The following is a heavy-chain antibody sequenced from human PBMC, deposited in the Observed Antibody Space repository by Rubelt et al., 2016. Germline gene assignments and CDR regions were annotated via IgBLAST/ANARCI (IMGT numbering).Heavy chain of an antibody. D-gene: IGHD6-19*01. Sequence: QVQLVQSGAEVKKPGASVKVSCKASGYTFTGYYMHWVRQAPGQGLEWMGWINPNSGGTNYAQKFQGWVTMTRDTSISTAYMELSSLRSEDTAIYDCATGYSSGWYVAYWGQGTLVTVSS. CDR2: INPNSGGT. V-gene: IGHV1-2*04. CDR3: ATGYSSGWYVAY. CDR1: GYTFTGYY. J-gene: IGHJ4*02.